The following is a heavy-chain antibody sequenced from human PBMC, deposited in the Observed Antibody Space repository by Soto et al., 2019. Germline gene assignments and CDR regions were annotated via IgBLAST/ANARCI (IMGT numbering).Heavy chain of an antibody. D-gene: IGHD2-2*01. CDR3: ARDYAYALDV. V-gene: IGHV3-7*01. Sequence: GGSLRLSCAASGFTFSSYWMSWVRQAPGKGLEWVANIKQDRSEKYYADSVKGRFTISSDTAKNSLYLQMNSLRDEDTAVYYCARDYAYALDVWGQGTTVTVSS. CDR1: GFTFSSYW. CDR2: IKQDRSEK. J-gene: IGHJ6*02.